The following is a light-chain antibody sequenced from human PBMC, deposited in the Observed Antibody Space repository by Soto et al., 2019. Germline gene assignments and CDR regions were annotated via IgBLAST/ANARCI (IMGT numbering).Light chain of an antibody. CDR1: QSVGSN. CDR3: QQYNKWPLT. V-gene: IGKV3-15*01. J-gene: IGKJ4*01. Sequence: QFPITLSVSPGARATLYCRASQSVGSNLAWYEQTPGQARRLLIYDASTRATGVPARFSGSGSGTEFTLTISSLQSEDFAVYYCQQYNKWPLTFGGGTKV. CDR2: DAS.